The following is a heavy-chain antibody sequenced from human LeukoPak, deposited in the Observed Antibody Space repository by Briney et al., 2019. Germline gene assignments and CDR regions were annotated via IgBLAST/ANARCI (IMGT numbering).Heavy chain of an antibody. V-gene: IGHV6-1*01. CDR1: GDSDSSNSAA. D-gene: IGHD6-19*01. Sequence: SQTLSLTCAISGDSDSSNSAAWNWIRQSPSRGLEWLGRTYYRSKWYNDYAVSVKSRITINPDTSKNQFSLQLNSVTPEDTAVYYCAREAYIAVAQHYYYYGMDVWGQGTTVTVSS. J-gene: IGHJ6*02. CDR2: TYYRSKWYN. CDR3: AREAYIAVAQHYYYYGMDV.